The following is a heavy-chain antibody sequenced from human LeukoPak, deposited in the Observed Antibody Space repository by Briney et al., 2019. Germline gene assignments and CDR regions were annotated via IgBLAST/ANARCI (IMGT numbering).Heavy chain of an antibody. CDR2: IYYSGST. CDR3: ARDVGYYGSGSYSDY. CDR1: GGSISSGGYY. Sequence: SETLSLTCTVSGGSISSGGYYWSWIRQHPGKGLEWIGYIYYSGSTYYNPSLKGRVTISVDTSKNQFSLKLSSVTAADTAVYYCARDVGYYGSGSYSDYWGQGTLVTVSS. J-gene: IGHJ4*02. V-gene: IGHV4-31*03. D-gene: IGHD3-10*01.